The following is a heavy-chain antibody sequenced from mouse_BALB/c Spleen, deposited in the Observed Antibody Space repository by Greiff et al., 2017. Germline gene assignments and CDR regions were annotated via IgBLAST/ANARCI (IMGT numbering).Heavy chain of an antibody. Sequence: DVQLVESGGGLVKPGGSLKLSCAASGFTFSSYAMSWVRQTPEKRLEWVASISSGGSTYYPDSVKGRFTISRDNARNILYLQMSSLRSEDTAMYYCARREGLLYAMDYWGQGTSVTVSS. CDR3: ARREGLLYAMDY. V-gene: IGHV5-6-5*01. D-gene: IGHD2-3*01. J-gene: IGHJ4*01. CDR2: ISSGGST. CDR1: GFTFSSYA.